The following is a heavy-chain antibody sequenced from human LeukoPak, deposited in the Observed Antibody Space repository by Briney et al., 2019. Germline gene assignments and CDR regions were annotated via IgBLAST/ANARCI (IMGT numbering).Heavy chain of an antibody. Sequence: GRSLRLSCAASGFTFDDYAMHWVRPAPGKGLEWVSGISWNSGSIGYADSVKGRFTISRDNAKNSLYLQMNSLRAEDTAVYYCARELPRGVSGGFDYWGQGTLVTVSS. J-gene: IGHJ4*02. D-gene: IGHD3-10*01. CDR2: ISWNSGSI. V-gene: IGHV3-9*01. CDR3: ARELPRGVSGGFDY. CDR1: GFTFDDYA.